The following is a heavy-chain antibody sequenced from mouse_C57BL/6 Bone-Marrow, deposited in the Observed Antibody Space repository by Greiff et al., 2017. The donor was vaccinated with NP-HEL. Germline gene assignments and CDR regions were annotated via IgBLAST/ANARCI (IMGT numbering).Heavy chain of an antibody. CDR3: ARGWGTGTYFDY. CDR2: IHPNSGST. Sequence: VQLQQPGAELVKPGASVKLSCKASGYTFTSYWMHWVKQRPGQGLEWIGMIHPNSGSTNYNEKFKSKATLTVDKSSSTAYMQLSSLTSEDSAVYYCARGWGTGTYFDYWGQGTTLTVSS. J-gene: IGHJ2*01. D-gene: IGHD4-1*01. V-gene: IGHV1-64*01. CDR1: GYTFTSYW.